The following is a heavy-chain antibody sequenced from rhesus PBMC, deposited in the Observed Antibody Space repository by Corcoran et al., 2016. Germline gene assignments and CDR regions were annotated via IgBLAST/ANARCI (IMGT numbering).Heavy chain of an antibody. D-gene: IGHD6S26*01. CDR2: IYSISGNT. CDR3: ARMGLYSRGWSAPYLYFDL. V-gene: IGHV4S7*01. J-gene: IGHJ2*01. Sequence: QVQLQESGPGLLKPSETLSLTCAVSGGSISGGYGWGWIRQPPGKGLEWIGSIYSISGNTYQTPSLKSRVTISTDTSKNQCSLKLSSVTAADTAVYDCARMGLYSRGWSAPYLYFDLWGPGTPITISS. CDR1: GGSISGGYG.